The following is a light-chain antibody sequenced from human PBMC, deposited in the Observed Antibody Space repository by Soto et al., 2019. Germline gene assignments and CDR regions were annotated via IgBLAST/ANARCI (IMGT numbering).Light chain of an antibody. CDR3: QQSYSTPYT. J-gene: IGKJ2*01. Sequence: DIQMTQSPSSLSASAGDRVTITCRASQSISSYLNWYQQKPGKAPKLLIYAASSLQSGVPSRFSSSGSGTDFTLTISSLQPEDFATYYCQQSYSTPYTFGQGTKLEIK. V-gene: IGKV1-39*01. CDR2: AAS. CDR1: QSISSY.